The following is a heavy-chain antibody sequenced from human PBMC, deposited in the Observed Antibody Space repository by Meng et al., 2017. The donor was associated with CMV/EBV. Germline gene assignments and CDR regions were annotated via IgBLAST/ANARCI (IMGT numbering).Heavy chain of an antibody. CDR2: IYYSGST. D-gene: IGHD6-13*01. J-gene: IGHJ1*01. CDR1: GGSISSSSYY. Sequence: SETLSLTCTVSGGSISSSSYYWGWIRRPPGKGLEWIGSIYYSGSTYYNPSLKSRVTISVDTSKNQFSLKLSSVTAADTAVYYCARLSAAADLYFQHWGQGTLVTVSS. V-gene: IGHV4-39*01. CDR3: ARLSAAADLYFQH.